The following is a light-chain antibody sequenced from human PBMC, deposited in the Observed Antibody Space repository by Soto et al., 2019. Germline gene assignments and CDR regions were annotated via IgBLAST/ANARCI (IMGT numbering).Light chain of an antibody. V-gene: IGKV3-20*01. Sequence: EIVLTQSPGTLFLSPGERATLSCRASQSVRSSYVAWYQQKPGQAPRLLIYGASSRATGIPDRFSGSGSGTDFTFTISRLEPEDLAVYYCQQYGDSPTFGGGTKVGIK. CDR2: GAS. J-gene: IGKJ4*01. CDR3: QQYGDSPT. CDR1: QSVRSSY.